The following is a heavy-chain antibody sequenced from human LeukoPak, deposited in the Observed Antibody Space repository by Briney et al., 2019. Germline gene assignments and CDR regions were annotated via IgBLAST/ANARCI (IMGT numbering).Heavy chain of an antibody. V-gene: IGHV5-51*01. D-gene: IGHD3-10*01. CDR3: ARHQGTMVRGVIPLPYYMDV. Sequence: GASLKISCKGSGSIFTSYWIGWVRQMPGKGLEWMGIIYPGDSDTRYSPSFQGQVTISADKSISTAYLQWSSLKASDTAMYYCARHQGTMVRGVIPLPYYMDVWGKGTTVTVSS. J-gene: IGHJ6*03. CDR2: IYPGDSDT. CDR1: GSIFTSYW.